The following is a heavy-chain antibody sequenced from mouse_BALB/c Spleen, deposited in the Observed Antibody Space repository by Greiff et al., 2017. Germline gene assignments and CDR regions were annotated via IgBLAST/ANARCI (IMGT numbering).Heavy chain of an antibody. D-gene: IGHD3-2*01. Sequence: EVMLVESGGGLVQPGGSRKLSCAASGFTFSDYGMAWVRQAPGKGPEWVAFISNLAYSIYYADTVTGRFTISRENAKNTLYLEMSSLRSEDTAMYYCARARQLGLQAWFAYWGQGTLVTVSA. CDR3: ARARQLGLQAWFAY. CDR2: ISNLAYSI. V-gene: IGHV5-15*02. J-gene: IGHJ3*01. CDR1: GFTFSDYG.